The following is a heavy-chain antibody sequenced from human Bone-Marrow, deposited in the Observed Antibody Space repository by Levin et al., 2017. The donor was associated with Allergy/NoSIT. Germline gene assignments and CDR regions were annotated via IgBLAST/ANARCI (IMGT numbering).Heavy chain of an antibody. Sequence: PVASVKVSCKTSEDTFNIYGISWVRQAPGRGLEWVGGIIPLSGTTTYAQKFRGRVTITADDPSNTVYMQLNSLKSEDTADYYCARLRSRGSGSPHYFDSWGQGTLVTVSS. J-gene: IGHJ4*02. CDR3: ARLRSRGSGSPHYFDS. CDR1: EDTFNIYG. CDR2: IIPLSGTT. D-gene: IGHD3-10*01. V-gene: IGHV1-69*13.